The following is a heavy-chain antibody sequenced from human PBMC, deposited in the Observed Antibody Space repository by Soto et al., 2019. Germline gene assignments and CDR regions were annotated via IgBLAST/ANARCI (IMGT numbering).Heavy chain of an antibody. D-gene: IGHD3-16*01. CDR3: ARDAVPTGDYYFDY. J-gene: IGHJ4*02. CDR1: GYTFTGYY. CDR2: INPNNGVT. V-gene: IGHV1-2*04. Sequence: ASVKVSCKASGYTFTGYYMHWVRQAPGQGLEWMGWINPNNGVTKYAQKFQGWVTMTRDTSISTAYMELSRLRSDDTALYYCARDAVPTGDYYFDYWGQGTLVTVSS.